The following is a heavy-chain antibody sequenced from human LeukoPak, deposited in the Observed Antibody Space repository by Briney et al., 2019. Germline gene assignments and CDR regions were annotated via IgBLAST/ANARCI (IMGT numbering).Heavy chain of an antibody. Sequence: PGGSLRLSCAASGFTFSSYAMSWVRQAPGKGLEWVSAISGSGGSTYYADSVKGRFTISRDNSKNTLYLQMNSLRAEDTAVYYCARTGEPAAIVRWFDPWGQGTLVTVSS. CDR1: GFTFSSYA. CDR2: ISGSGGST. CDR3: ARTGEPAAIVRWFDP. D-gene: IGHD2-2*02. J-gene: IGHJ5*02. V-gene: IGHV3-23*01.